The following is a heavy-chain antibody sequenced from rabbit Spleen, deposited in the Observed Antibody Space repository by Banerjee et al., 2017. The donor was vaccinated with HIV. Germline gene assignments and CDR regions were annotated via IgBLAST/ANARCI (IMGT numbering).Heavy chain of an antibody. CDR1: GVSFSDKDV. J-gene: IGHJ4*01. Sequence: QEQLEESGGGLVKPEGSLTLTCKASGVSFSDKDVMCWVRQAPGKGLEWIACIYTYSGATWYASWAKGRFTISRSTSLNTVTLQMTSLTAADTATYFCARDLAGAIGWNFTLWGQGTLVTVS. CDR3: ARDLAGAIGWNFTL. CDR2: IYTYSGAT. V-gene: IGHV1S43*01. D-gene: IGHD4-1*01.